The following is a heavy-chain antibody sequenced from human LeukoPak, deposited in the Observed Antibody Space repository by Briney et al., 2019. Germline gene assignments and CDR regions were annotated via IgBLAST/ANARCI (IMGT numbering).Heavy chain of an antibody. CDR1: GFSFRGTR. Sequence: GALRPSCIASGFSFRGTRMDWGRQAPGKGLEGVAGISFDGSNKYYADSVKGRFTISRDNSKNTLYLQMNSLRAEDTAVYYCARDPEYQLLYYFDYWGQGTLVTVSS. CDR3: ARDPEYQLLYYFDY. V-gene: IGHV3-30-3*01. J-gene: IGHJ4*02. CDR2: ISFDGSNK. D-gene: IGHD2-2*01.